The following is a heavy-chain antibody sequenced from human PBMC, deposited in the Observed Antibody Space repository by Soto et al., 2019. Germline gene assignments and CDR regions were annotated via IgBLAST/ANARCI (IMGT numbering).Heavy chain of an antibody. CDR2: INPNSGGT. J-gene: IGHJ4*02. Sequence: ASVKVSCKASGYTFTGYYMHWVRQAPGQGLEWMGWINPNSGGTNYAQKFQGWVTMTRDTSISTAYMELGRLRSDDTAVYYCARGVVPAARGGFLIDYWGQGTLVTVSS. CDR1: GYTFTGYY. D-gene: IGHD2-2*01. CDR3: ARGVVPAARGGFLIDY. V-gene: IGHV1-2*04.